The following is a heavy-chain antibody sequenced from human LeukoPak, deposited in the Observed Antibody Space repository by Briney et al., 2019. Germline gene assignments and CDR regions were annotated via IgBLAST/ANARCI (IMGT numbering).Heavy chain of an antibody. CDR2: INHSGST. CDR3: ASLCGGDCYSKGTDY. V-gene: IGHV4-34*01. D-gene: IGHD2-21*02. Sequence: GSLRLSCAASGFTFSSYAMSWVRQPPGKGLEWIGEINHSGSTNYNPSLKSRVTISVDTSKNQFSLKLSSVTAADTAVYYCASLCGGDCYSKGTDYWGQGTLVTVSS. CDR1: GFTFSSYA. J-gene: IGHJ4*02.